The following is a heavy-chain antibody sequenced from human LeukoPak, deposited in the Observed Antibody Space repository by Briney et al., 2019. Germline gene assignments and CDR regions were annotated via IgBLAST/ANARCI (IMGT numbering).Heavy chain of an antibody. J-gene: IGHJ4*02. Sequence: GGSLRLSCAASGFTFDDYGMSWVRQAPGKGLEWVSGINWNGGSKGYADSVKGRFTISRDNDKNSLYLQMNSLRAEDTALYYCARDLGGDYGFDYWGQGTLVTVSS. CDR3: ARDLGGDYGFDY. CDR1: GFTFDDYG. CDR2: INWNGGSK. D-gene: IGHD2-21*02. V-gene: IGHV3-20*04.